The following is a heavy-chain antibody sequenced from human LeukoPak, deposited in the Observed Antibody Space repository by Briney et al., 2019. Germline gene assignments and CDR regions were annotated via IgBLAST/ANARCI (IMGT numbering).Heavy chain of an antibody. CDR2: ISAYNGNT. J-gene: IGHJ6*03. CDR3: ARKVSSGWYRSPENYYYYMDV. D-gene: IGHD6-19*01. Sequence: ASVKVSCKASGYTFTSYGISWVRQAPGQGLEWMGWISAYNGNTNYAQKLQGRVTMTTDTSTSTAYMELRSLRSDDTAVYYCARKVSSGWYRSPENYYYYMDVWGKGTTVTVSS. CDR1: GYTFTSYG. V-gene: IGHV1-18*01.